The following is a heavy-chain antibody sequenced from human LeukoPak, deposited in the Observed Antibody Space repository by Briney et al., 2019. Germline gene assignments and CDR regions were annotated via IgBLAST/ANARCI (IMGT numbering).Heavy chain of an antibody. V-gene: IGHV4-34*01. CDR3: ARSQRFLGWFDP. CDR1: GAVFTGFH. CDR2: VDDNGGS. J-gene: IGHJ5*02. Sequence: SETLSLTCGVSGAVFTGFHWNWIRQSPEKGLEWIGAVDDNGGSNYNLSLKSRVTISLDTSNQQFSLNLTSVTAADTAVYYCARSQRFLGWFDPWGQGSLVT. D-gene: IGHD3-3*01.